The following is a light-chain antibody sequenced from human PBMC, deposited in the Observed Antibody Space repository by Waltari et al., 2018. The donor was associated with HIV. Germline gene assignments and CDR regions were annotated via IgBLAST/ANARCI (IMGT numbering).Light chain of an antibody. V-gene: IGKV1-5*03. Sequence: DIRMTQSPSTLSASPRDRVTITCRANQNITKWLAWYQQKPGKAPKLLIYKASILRSWVPSRFTGSGFGTEFTLTISSLQPDDFAVYYCQQYDSYSTFGQGTTVEI. CDR2: KAS. J-gene: IGKJ1*01. CDR1: QNITKW. CDR3: QQYDSYST.